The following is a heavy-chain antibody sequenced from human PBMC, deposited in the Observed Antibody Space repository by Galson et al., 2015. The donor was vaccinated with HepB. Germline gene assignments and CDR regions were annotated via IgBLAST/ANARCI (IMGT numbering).Heavy chain of an antibody. J-gene: IGHJ5*02. CDR2: IGSKANNCAT. V-gene: IGHV3-73*01. Sequence: SLRLSCAASGFTFSGAAMHWVRQTSGKGLEWVGRIGSKANNCATAYAASVKGRFSISRDDSKNTAFLQMTSLKTEDPAVYYCTRLGELSGYSSAWGQGTLVTVSS. D-gene: IGHD6-25*01. CDR1: GFTFSGAA. CDR3: TRLGELSGYSSA.